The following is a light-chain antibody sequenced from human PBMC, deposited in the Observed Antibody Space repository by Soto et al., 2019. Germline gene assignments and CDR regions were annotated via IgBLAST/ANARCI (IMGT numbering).Light chain of an antibody. CDR2: GAS. V-gene: IGKV3-20*01. CDR1: QSVSSSY. Sequence: EIVLTQSPGTLSLSPGERATLSCRASQSVSSSYLAWYQQKPGQAPRLLIYGASSRATGIPDRFSGSGSGTDFTLTIRRLEPEDFAVYYCQHYGSLVLTCVGGTKVEIK. CDR3: QHYGSLVLT. J-gene: IGKJ4*01.